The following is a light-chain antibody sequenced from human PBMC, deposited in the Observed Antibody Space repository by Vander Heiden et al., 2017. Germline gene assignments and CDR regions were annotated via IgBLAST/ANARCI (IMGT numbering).Light chain of an antibody. Sequence: PSPLSASVGDRVTITCRASQSISSWLAWYQQKPGKAPKLLIYKASSLDSGVPSRFSGSGSGTEFTLTISSLQPDDFATYYCQQYNSYPKTFGPGTKVDIK. V-gene: IGKV1-5*03. J-gene: IGKJ3*01. CDR1: QSISSW. CDR2: KAS. CDR3: QQYNSYPKT.